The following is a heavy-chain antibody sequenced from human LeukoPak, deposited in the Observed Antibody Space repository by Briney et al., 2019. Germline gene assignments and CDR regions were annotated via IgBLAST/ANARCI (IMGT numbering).Heavy chain of an antibody. V-gene: IGHV3-7*03. CDR3: AREGRSYDILTGYYKWEYYFDY. J-gene: IGHJ4*02. Sequence: GGSLRLSCAASGFTLCCYRMSWLGQAPGKGRVWLVNIKQYGSEKYYVDSVKGRFTISRDTAKNSLYLQMNSLRAEDTAVYYCAREGRSYDILTGYYKWEYYFDYWGQGTLVTVSS. D-gene: IGHD3-9*01. CDR1: GFTLCCYR. CDR2: IKQYGSEK.